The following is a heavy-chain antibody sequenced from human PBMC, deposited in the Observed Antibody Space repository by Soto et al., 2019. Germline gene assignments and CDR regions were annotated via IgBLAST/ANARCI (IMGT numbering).Heavy chain of an antibody. CDR3: ARFRRNYFDS. D-gene: IGHD3-10*01. V-gene: IGHV4-59*01. CDR1: GDSIIGFY. CDR2: INHAEST. Sequence: SETLSLTCTVSGDSIIGFYLGWIRQPPGKGLEWIGYINHAESTYYSPSLQSRVTISLDSSKTQFSLILTSVTAADTAVYFCARFRRNYFDSWGQGTLVTVYS. J-gene: IGHJ4*02.